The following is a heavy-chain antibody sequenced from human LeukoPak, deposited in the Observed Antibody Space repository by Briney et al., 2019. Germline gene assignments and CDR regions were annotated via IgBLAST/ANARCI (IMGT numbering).Heavy chain of an antibody. CDR1: GFTFSSSD. D-gene: IGHD5-24*01. J-gene: IGHJ4*02. CDR3: SREDDGDGYSSD. V-gene: IGHV3-13*01. Sequence: PGGSLRLSCAASGFTFSSSDKHWLRQVLGKGLEWVSAICTVGDTFYSASVKGRFTISRDNAKNSLYLQMNSLKTEDTAVYYCSREDDGDGYSSDGGQGTLVTVSS. CDR2: ICTVGDT.